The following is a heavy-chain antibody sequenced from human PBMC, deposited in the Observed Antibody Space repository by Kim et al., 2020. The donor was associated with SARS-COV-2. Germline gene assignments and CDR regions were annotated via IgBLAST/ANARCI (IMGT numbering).Heavy chain of an antibody. CDR1: GFTFSAYA. Sequence: GGSLRLSCAASGFTFSAYAIYWVRQPAGKGLVWVSRINNDGSDIKYADSVKGRFTISRDNAKNTLYLQMNSLRTGDTAMYYCAREKVDIPIDMWGGGTM. V-gene: IGHV3-74*03. CDR3: AREKVDIPIDM. J-gene: IGHJ3*02. CDR2: INNDGSDI. D-gene: IGHD3-9*01.